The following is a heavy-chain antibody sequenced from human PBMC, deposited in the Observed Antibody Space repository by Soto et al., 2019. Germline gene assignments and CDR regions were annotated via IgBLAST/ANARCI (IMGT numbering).Heavy chain of an antibody. V-gene: IGHV1-69*01. J-gene: IGHJ4*02. D-gene: IGHD2-2*01. CDR3: ARTRQRRPVFYVDY. CDR1: GGPFNTFG. Sequence: QVQLMQSGAEVTKPGSSVKVSCKASGGPFNTFGISWVRQGPGQGLEWMGGIIPKYGTTNYARRFQGRVTITADESTTTAHLELSSLRHDDTAIYYCARTRQRRPVFYVDYWGQGTPISVTS. CDR2: IIPKYGTT.